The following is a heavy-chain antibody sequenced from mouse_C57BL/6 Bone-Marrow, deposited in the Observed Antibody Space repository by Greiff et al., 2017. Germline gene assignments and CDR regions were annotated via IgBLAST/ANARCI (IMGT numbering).Heavy chain of an antibody. D-gene: IGHD2-4*01. Sequence: EVQGVESGEGLVKPGGSLKLSCAASGFTFSSYAMSWVRQTPEKRLEWVAYISSGGDYIYYADTVKGRFTLSRDNARNTLYLQMSRLKSEDTAMYYGTRERLRREYAMDYWGQGTSVTVSS. CDR2: ISSGGDYI. CDR1: GFTFSSYA. V-gene: IGHV5-9-1*02. J-gene: IGHJ4*01. CDR3: TRERLRREYAMDY.